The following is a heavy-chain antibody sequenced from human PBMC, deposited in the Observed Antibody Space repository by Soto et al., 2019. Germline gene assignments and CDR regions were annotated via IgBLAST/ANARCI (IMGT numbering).Heavy chain of an antibody. V-gene: IGHV3-30-3*01. CDR2: ISYDGSNK. CDR3: ARRLDYYYGMDV. Sequence: GGSLRLSCAASGFTFSSYAMHWVRQAPGKGLEWVAVISYDGSNKYYADSVKARFTISRDNSKNTLYLQMNSLRAEDTAVYYCARRLDYYYGMDVWGQGTTVTVSS. CDR1: GFTFSSYA. J-gene: IGHJ6*02.